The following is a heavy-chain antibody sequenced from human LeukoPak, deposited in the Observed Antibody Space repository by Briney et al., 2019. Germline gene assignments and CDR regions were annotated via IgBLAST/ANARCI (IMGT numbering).Heavy chain of an antibody. CDR3: ARDIRKFWSGSTYYYGMDV. CDR1: GFTFSSYA. Sequence: GGSLRLSCAASGFTFSSYAMHWVRQAPGKGLEWVAVISYDGSNKYYADSVKGRFTISRDNSKNTLYLQMSSLRAEDTAVYYCARDIRKFWSGSTYYYGMDVWGQGTTVTVSS. J-gene: IGHJ6*02. V-gene: IGHV3-30-3*01. CDR2: ISYDGSNK. D-gene: IGHD3-3*01.